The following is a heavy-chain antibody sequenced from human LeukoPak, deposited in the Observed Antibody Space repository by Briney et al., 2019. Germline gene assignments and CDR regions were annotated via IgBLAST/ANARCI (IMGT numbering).Heavy chain of an antibody. J-gene: IGHJ4*02. CDR1: GFTFSSYD. CDR2: IGTAGDP. Sequence: PGGSLRLSCAASGFTFSSYDMHWVRQATGKGLEWVSAIGTAGDPYYPGSVKGRFTISSENAKNSLYLQMNSLRAGDTAVYYCARSSSGWYAFDYWGQGTLVTVSS. CDR3: ARSSSGWYAFDY. V-gene: IGHV3-13*05. D-gene: IGHD6-19*01.